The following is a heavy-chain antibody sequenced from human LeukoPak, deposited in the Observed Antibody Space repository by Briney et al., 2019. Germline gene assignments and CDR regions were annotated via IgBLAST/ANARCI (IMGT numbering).Heavy chain of an antibody. CDR1: VRSFSGYD. CDR2: INHSGST. Sequence: SETLSLTWAVYVRSFSGYDWIWIRQPPWKGLEWMGEINHSGSTNYNPSLKSRVTISVDTSTKQFSLKLSSVTAADTGIYYCARGVRIAVAHPHLDYWGQGSLVTVSS. V-gene: IGHV4-34*01. J-gene: IGHJ4*02. CDR3: ARGVRIAVAHPHLDY. D-gene: IGHD6-19*01.